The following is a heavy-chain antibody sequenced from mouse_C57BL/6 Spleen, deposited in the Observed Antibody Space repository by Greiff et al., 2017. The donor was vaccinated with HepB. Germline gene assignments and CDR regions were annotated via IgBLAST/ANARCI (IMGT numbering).Heavy chain of an antibody. D-gene: IGHD1-1*01. CDR3: ASYYYGSSYFDY. V-gene: IGHV1-82*01. Sequence: VQLQQSGPELVKPGASVKISCKASGYAFSSSWMNWVKQRPGKGLEWIGRIYPGDGDTNYNGKFKGKATLTADKSSSTAYMQLSSLTSEDSAVYFCASYYYGSSYFDYWGQGTTLTVS. CDR2: IYPGDGDT. J-gene: IGHJ2*01. CDR1: GYAFSSSW.